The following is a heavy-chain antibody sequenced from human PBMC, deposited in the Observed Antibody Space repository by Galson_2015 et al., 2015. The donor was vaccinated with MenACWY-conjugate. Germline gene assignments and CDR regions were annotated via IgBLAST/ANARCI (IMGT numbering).Heavy chain of an antibody. CDR2: ISGSGGST. Sequence: SLRLSCAASGVTFSSYAMNWVRQAPGKGLEWVSVISGSGGSTDYADSAKGRFTTSRDTSTNTLYLQLNSLRAEDTAVYYCAKNLGYGSRWYSNFVDHWGQRILVTVSS. J-gene: IGHJ4*02. CDR1: GVTFSSYA. D-gene: IGHD6-13*01. CDR3: AKNLGYGSRWYSNFVDH. V-gene: IGHV3-23*01.